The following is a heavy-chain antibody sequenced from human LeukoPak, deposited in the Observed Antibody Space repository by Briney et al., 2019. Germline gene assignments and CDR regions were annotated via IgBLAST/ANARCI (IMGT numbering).Heavy chain of an antibody. D-gene: IGHD3-3*01. CDR3: ARDSRDFWSGYSFWFDP. CDR1: GFTFSSYW. V-gene: IGHV3-7*01. Sequence: GGSLRLSCAASGFTFSSYWMSWVRQAPGKGLEWVANIKQDGSEKYYVDSVKGRFTISRDNAKNSLYLQMNSLRAEDTAVYYCARDSRDFWSGYSFWFDPWGQGTLVTVS. J-gene: IGHJ5*02. CDR2: IKQDGSEK.